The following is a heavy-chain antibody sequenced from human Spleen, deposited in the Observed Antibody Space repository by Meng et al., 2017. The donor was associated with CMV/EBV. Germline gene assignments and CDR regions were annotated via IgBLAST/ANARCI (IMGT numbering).Heavy chain of an antibody. CDR3: ARGGPLMDV. Sequence: GSLRLSCAVYDGSFSICYWTWIRQPPGKGLEWIGYIYYSGNNYNPSLKSRVTISVDTSKNQFSLKLSSVTAADTAVYYCARGGPLMDVWGQGTTVTVSS. V-gene: IGHV4-59*01. CDR1: DGSFSICY. CDR2: IYYSGN. J-gene: IGHJ6*02. D-gene: IGHD2-15*01.